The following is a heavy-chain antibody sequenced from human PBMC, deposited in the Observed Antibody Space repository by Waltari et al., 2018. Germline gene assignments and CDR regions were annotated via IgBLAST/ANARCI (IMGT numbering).Heavy chain of an antibody. CDR2: IIPILGTA. CDR3: ARSGYCSGGSCYRSYWYFDL. D-gene: IGHD2-15*01. V-gene: IGHV1-69*05. CDR1: GGTFSSYA. J-gene: IGHJ2*01. Sequence: QVQLVQSGAEVKKPGSSVKVSCKASGGTFSSYAISWVRQAPGQGLEWMGGIIPILGTANYAQKFQGRVTITTDESTSTAYRELSSLRSEDTAVYYCARSGYCSGGSCYRSYWYFDLWGRGTLVTVSS.